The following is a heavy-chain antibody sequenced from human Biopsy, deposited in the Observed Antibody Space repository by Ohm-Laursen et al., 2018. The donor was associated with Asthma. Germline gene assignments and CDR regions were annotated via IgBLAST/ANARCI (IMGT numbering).Heavy chain of an antibody. V-gene: IGHV1-46*01. Sequence: SVKVSCKASGYTFSSYQMHWVRQAPGQGLEWLGMIKHISEYAQKFQGRVTMTRGTSTSTVYMELSSLRSEDTAVYYCARSMIVADGSDAFDIWGQGTMVTVSS. J-gene: IGHJ3*02. CDR2: IKHISE. CDR1: GYTFSSYQ. D-gene: IGHD3-22*01. CDR3: ARSMIVADGSDAFDI.